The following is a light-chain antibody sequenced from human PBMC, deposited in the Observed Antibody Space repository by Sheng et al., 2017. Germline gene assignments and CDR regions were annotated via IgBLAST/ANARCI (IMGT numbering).Light chain of an antibody. V-gene: IGLV1-47*01. CDR1: NSNIGSKH. Sequence: QSVVTQPPSVSATPGQRVTISCSGSNSNIGSKHVYWYQQLPGTAPKLLIYWNNQRPSGVPDRFSGSKSDASASLTISGLQAEDEADYYCQSYDSSLSGSGVFGGGTKLTVL. CDR2: WNN. CDR3: QSYDSSLSGSGV. J-gene: IGLJ3*02.